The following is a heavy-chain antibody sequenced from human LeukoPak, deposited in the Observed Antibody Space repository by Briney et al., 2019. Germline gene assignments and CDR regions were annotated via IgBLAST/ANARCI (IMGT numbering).Heavy chain of an antibody. Sequence: ASVKVSCKASGYTFTGYFIHWVRQAPGRGLEWMGRINPNSGGTNYAQQFQGRVTMTRDTSISTAYMELSGLRSDDAAVYYCASGWSIAVAGTGDDFDYWGQGTLVTVSS. CDR3: ASGWSIAVAGTGDDFDY. CDR1: GYTFTGYF. CDR2: INPNSGGT. V-gene: IGHV1-2*06. D-gene: IGHD6-19*01. J-gene: IGHJ4*02.